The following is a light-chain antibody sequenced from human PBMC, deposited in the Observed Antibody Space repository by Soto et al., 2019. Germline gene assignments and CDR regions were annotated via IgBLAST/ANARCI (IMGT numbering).Light chain of an antibody. V-gene: IGKV3-15*01. CDR3: QQYNNWPPIT. J-gene: IGKJ5*01. CDR1: QSVSSN. Sequence: EIVMPQSPATLPVSPGERATLSCRASQSVSSNLAWYQQKPGQAPRLLIYGASTRATGIPARFSGSESGTEFTLTISSLQSEDFAVYYCQQYNNWPPITFGQGTRLEIK. CDR2: GAS.